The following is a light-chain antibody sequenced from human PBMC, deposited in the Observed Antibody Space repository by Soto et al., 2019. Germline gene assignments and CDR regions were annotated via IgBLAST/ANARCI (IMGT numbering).Light chain of an antibody. CDR2: DVS. CDR1: QDIRGA. J-gene: IGKJ5*01. V-gene: IGKV1-13*02. Sequence: ALRVTQSPSSLSASVGDRVTITCRASQDIRGALAWYQQKPGKAPNLLIYDVSTLESGVPSRFSGSGSGTEFTLTISSLQPEDFGTYYCQQFNSYPITFGHGTRLEIK. CDR3: QQFNSYPIT.